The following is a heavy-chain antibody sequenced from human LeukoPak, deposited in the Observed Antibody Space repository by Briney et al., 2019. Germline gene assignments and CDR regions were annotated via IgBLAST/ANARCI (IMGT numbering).Heavy chain of an antibody. J-gene: IGHJ4*02. V-gene: IGHV4-4*07. CDR2: IYSSGST. D-gene: IGHD5-12*01. CDR3: ARHMDGYSGYDRAIDY. Sequence: PSETLSLTCTVSGASISSYYWSWIRQPAGKGLEWIGRIYSSGSTNYNPSLKSRVTMSLDTSKNQFSLRLSSVTAADTAVYYCARHMDGYSGYDRAIDYWGQGTLVTVSS. CDR1: GASISSYY.